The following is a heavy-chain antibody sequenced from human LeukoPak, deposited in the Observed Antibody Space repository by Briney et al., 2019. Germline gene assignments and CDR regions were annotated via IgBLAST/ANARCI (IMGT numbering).Heavy chain of an antibody. D-gene: IGHD3-10*01. V-gene: IGHV1-18*01. CDR2: ISAYNGNT. CDR1: GYTFTSYG. Sequence: ASVTVSCTASGYTFTSYGISWVRQAPGQGLEWMGWISAYNGNTNYAQKLQGRVTMTTDTSTSTAYMELRSLRSDDTAVYYCAREVGVLLWFGESSYFDYWGQGTLVTVSS. CDR3: AREVGVLLWFGESSYFDY. J-gene: IGHJ4*02.